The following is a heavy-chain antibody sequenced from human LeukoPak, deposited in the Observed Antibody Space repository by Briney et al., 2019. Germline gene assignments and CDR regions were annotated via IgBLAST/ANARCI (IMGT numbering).Heavy chain of an antibody. CDR3: ARDRDGYNYKPYYYGMDV. V-gene: IGHV1-46*01. J-gene: IGHJ6*02. Sequence: GASVKVSCKASGYTFTSYYMHWVRQAPGQGLEWMGIINPSGGSTSYAQKFQGRVTMTRDTSTSTVYMELSSLRSEDTAVYYCARDRDGYNYKPYYYGMDVWGQGTTVTVSS. CDR2: INPSGGST. CDR1: GYTFTSYY. D-gene: IGHD5-24*01.